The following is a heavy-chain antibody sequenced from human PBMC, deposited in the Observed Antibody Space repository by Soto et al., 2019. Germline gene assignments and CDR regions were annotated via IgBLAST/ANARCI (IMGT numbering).Heavy chain of an antibody. CDR1: EFTLSDFW. D-gene: IGHD2-15*01. CDR3: ARPTHGMSV. CDR2: IKQDGSEQ. J-gene: IGHJ6*02. Sequence: PGGSLRLSCVASEFTLSDFWMTWVRHLPGKGLEWVASIKQDGSEQYYLDSVKGRFIISRDNARNTLYLQMNSLRVEDTACYFCARPTHGMSVWGQGSTVTVYS. V-gene: IGHV3-7*03.